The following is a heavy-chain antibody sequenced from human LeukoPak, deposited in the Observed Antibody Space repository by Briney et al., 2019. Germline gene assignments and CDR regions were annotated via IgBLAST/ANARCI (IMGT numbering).Heavy chain of an antibody. Sequence: GRSLRLSCVASGFTFDDFAMHWVRQAPGKGLEWVSGITWNSGRTGYADSVKGRFIISRDNAKNSLYLQMNSLRAEDTALYYCAKAPIYGNYAGYFDYWGQGTLVTVSS. CDR2: ITWNSGRT. CDR1: GFTFDDFA. CDR3: AKAPIYGNYAGYFDY. J-gene: IGHJ4*02. V-gene: IGHV3-9*01. D-gene: IGHD4-11*01.